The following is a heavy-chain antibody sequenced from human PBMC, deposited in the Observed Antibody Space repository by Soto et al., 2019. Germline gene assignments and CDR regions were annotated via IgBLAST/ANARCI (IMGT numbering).Heavy chain of an antibody. Sequence: EVQLLQSGGDLVQPGGSLRLSCAASGFTFSAYAMSWVRQAPGKGLEWVSAISGSGDRTYYADSVKGRFTISRDSSDNTLYLRMNSLRAEDTAIYYCAKDRMYYYGSWSLLYLDYWGQGTLVIVSS. CDR1: GFTFSAYA. CDR2: ISGSGDRT. CDR3: AKDRMYYYGSWSLLYLDY. D-gene: IGHD3-10*01. V-gene: IGHV3-23*01. J-gene: IGHJ4*02.